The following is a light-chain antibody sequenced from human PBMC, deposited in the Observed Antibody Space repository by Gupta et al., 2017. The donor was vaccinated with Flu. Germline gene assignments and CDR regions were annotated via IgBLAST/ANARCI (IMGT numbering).Light chain of an antibody. CDR2: YNN. CDR1: SSNIGSNT. V-gene: IGLV1-44*01. CDR3: AAWDASLDGWV. Sequence: RVTISCSGSSSNIGSNTVNWYQQLPGTAPKLLIYYNNQQSSGVPDRFSASKSGTSASLASSGLQADDEADYYCAAWDASLDGWVFGGGTKVTVL. J-gene: IGLJ3*02.